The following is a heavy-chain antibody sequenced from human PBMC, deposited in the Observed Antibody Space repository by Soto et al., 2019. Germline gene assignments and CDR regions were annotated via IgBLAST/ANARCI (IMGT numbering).Heavy chain of an antibody. CDR3: ARDPPFSGILRGTPLMDV. Sequence: ASVKVSCKASGYSFTTHGISWVRRAPGHGLEWMGWIRAYNGDTHYVQRFQGRLTMTTDTSTSTAYMELRSLTSDDTAVYYCARDPPFSGILRGTPLMDVWGQGTTVTVSS. V-gene: IGHV1-18*04. J-gene: IGHJ6*02. CDR1: GYSFTTHG. D-gene: IGHD4-17*01. CDR2: IRAYNGDT.